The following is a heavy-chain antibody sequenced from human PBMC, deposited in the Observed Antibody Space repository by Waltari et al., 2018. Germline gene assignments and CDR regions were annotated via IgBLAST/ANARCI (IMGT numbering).Heavy chain of an antibody. CDR1: GGSISSYY. J-gene: IGHJ3*02. CDR2: IYYSGST. V-gene: IGHV4-59*01. Sequence: QVQLQESGPGLVKPSETLSLTCTVSGGSISSYYWSWIRQPPGKGLEWIGYIYYSGSTNYNPPLKSRVTISVDTSKNQFSLKLSSVTAADTAVYYCARAVPWGQNAFDIWGQGTMVTVSS. CDR3: ARAVPWGQNAFDI. D-gene: IGHD7-27*01.